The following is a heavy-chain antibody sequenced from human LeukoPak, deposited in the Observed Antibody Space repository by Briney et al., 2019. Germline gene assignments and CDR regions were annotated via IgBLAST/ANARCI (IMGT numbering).Heavy chain of an antibody. Sequence: SETLSLTCAVYGGSFSGYYWSWIRQPPGKGLEWIGEINHSGSTKYNPSLKSRVTISVDTSKNQFSLKLSSVTAADTAVYYRAANSADYNTLGSSYKVWGQGTLVTVSS. CDR1: GGSFSGYY. J-gene: IGHJ4*02. D-gene: IGHD3-10*01. V-gene: IGHV4-34*01. CDR2: INHSGST. CDR3: AANSADYNTLGSSYKV.